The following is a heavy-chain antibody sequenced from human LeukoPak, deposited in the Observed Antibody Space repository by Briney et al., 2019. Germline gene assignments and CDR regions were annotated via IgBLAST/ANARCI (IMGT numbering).Heavy chain of an antibody. V-gene: IGHV3-30-3*01. CDR3: ARVGVQLDRRLPGVAFDI. J-gene: IGHJ3*02. Sequence: GGSLRLSCAASGFTFSSYAMHWVRQAPAKGLEWVAVISYDGSNQYYAASVKGRFTISRDNSKNTLYLQMNSLRAEDTAVYYCARVGVQLDRRLPGVAFDIWGQGTMVTVSS. D-gene: IGHD1-1*01. CDR2: ISYDGSNQ. CDR1: GFTFSSYA.